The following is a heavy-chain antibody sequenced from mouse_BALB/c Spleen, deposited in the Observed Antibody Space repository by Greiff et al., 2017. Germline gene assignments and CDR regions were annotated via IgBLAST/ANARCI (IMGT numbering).Heavy chain of an antibody. J-gene: IGHJ3*01. V-gene: IGHV1S22*01. CDR1: GYTFTSYW. CDR3: TPDYDGAWFAY. CDR2: IYPGSGST. Sequence: LKQPGSELVRPGASVKLSCKASGYTFTSYWMHWVKQRPGQGLEWIGNIYPGSGSTNYDEKFKSKATLTVDTSSSTAYMQLSSLTSEDSAVYDCTPDYDGAWFAYWGQGTLVTVSA. D-gene: IGHD2-4*01.